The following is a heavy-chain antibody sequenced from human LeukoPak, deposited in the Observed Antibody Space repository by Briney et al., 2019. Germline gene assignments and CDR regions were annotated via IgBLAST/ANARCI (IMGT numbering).Heavy chain of an antibody. CDR3: ARGHISATGRFDY. V-gene: IGHV3-11*06. Sequence: PGGSLRLSCAASGFTFSDHYMSWIRQAPGKGLEWLSYTSAGSSFTKYADSVKGRFTISRDNSKNSLYLQMNSLTAEDTAVYYCARGHISATGRFDYWGQGTLVTVSS. D-gene: IGHD6-13*01. J-gene: IGHJ4*02. CDR2: TSAGSSFT. CDR1: GFTFSDHY.